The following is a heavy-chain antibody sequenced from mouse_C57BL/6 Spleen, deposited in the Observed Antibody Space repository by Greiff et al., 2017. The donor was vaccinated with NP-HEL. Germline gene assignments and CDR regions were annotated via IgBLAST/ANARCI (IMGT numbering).Heavy chain of an antibody. V-gene: IGHV1-50*01. CDR1: GYTFTSYW. CDR3: ARREDGYYPPFAY. Sequence: QVQLQQPGAELVKPGASVKLSCKASGYTFTSYWMQWVKQRPGQGLEWIGEIDPSDSDTNYNQKFKGKATLTVDTSSSTAYMQLSSLTSEDSAVYYCARREDGYYPPFAYWGQGTLVTVSA. J-gene: IGHJ3*01. CDR2: IDPSDSDT. D-gene: IGHD2-3*01.